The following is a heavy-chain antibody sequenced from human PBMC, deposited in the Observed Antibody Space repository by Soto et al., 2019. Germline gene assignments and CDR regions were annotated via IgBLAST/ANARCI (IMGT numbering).Heavy chain of an antibody. CDR1: GFTFSSYG. J-gene: IGHJ4*02. D-gene: IGHD3-10*01. V-gene: IGHV3-30*18. CDR3: AKVGYGSGNNIDY. CDR2: ISYDGSNK. Sequence: PGGSLRLSCAASGFTFSSYGMHWVRQAPGKGLEWVAVISYDGSNKYYADSVKGRFTISRDNSKNTLYLQMNSLRAEDTAVYYCAKVGYGSGNNIDYWGQGTLVTV.